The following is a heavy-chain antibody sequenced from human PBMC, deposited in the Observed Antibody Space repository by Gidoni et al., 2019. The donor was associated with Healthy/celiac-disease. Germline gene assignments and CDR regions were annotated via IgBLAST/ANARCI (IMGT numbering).Heavy chain of an antibody. CDR1: GFTFSSYG. CDR3: ARDSLLGDSDY. Sequence: QVQLVEYGGGVVQPGRSLRLSCAASGFTFSSYGMHWVRQDPVKGLEWVAVIWYDGSNKYYADSVKCRFTISRDNSKNTLYLQINSLRAEDTAVYYCARDSLLGDSDYWGQGTLVTVSS. J-gene: IGHJ4*02. D-gene: IGHD3-16*01. CDR2: IWYDGSNK. V-gene: IGHV3-33*01.